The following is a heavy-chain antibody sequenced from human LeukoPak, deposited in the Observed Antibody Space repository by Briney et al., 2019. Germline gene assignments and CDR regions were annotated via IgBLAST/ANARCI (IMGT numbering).Heavy chain of an antibody. CDR2: ISSSSSTI. D-gene: IGHD4-17*01. CDR1: GFTFSSYS. Sequence: PGRSLRLSCAASGFTFSSYSMNWVRQAPGKGLEWVSYISSSSSTIYYADSVKGRFTISRDNAKNSLYLQMNSLRDEDTAVYYCATSGLGDYGDYGGGAFDIWGQGTMVTVSS. J-gene: IGHJ3*02. CDR3: ATSGLGDYGDYGGGAFDI. V-gene: IGHV3-48*02.